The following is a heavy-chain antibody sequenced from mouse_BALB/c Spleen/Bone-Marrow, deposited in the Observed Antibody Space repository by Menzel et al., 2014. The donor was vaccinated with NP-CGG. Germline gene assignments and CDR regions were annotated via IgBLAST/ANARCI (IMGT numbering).Heavy chain of an antibody. J-gene: IGHJ2*01. CDR3: ARHGITRLLDY. V-gene: IGHV5-6*01. CDR1: GFTFSSYG. CDR2: ISSGGSYT. D-gene: IGHD2-4*01. Sequence: EVQRVESGGDLVKPGGSLKLSCAASGFTFSSYGMSWVRQTPDKRLEWVATISSGGSYTYYPDSVKGRFTISRDNAKNTLYLQMSSLKSEDTAMYYCARHGITRLLDYWGQGTTLTVSS.